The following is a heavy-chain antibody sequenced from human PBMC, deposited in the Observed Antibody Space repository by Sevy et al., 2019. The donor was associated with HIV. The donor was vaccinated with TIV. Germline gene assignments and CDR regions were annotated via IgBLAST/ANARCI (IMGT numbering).Heavy chain of an antibody. V-gene: IGHV3-30*02. CDR3: AKNTAAVGTGGFDY. J-gene: IGHJ4*02. CDR1: GFTFSYSG. D-gene: IGHD6-13*01. CDR2: IQYDGSNK. Sequence: GGSLRLSCAASGFTFSYSGMHWVRQAPGKGLEWVTFIQYDGSNKYYADSVKGRFTISRDNSKNTQYLQMNSLRRDDTAVYYCAKNTAAVGTGGFDYWGQGTLVTVSS.